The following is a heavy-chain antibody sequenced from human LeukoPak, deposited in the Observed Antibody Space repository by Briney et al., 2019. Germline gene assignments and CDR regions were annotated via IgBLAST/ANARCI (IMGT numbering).Heavy chain of an antibody. V-gene: IGHV4-4*07. CDR2: IYTSGST. CDR3: ARHMYYDFWSGPGAFDI. Sequence: PSETLSLTCTVSGGSISSYYWSWIRQPAGKGLEWIGRIYTSGSTYYNPSLKSRVTISVDTSKNQFSLKLSSVTAADTAVYYCARHMYYDFWSGPGAFDIWGQGTMVTVSS. CDR1: GGSISSYY. J-gene: IGHJ3*02. D-gene: IGHD3-3*01.